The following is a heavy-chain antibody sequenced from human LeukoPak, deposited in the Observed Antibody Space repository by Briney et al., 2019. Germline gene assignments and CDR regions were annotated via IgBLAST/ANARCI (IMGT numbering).Heavy chain of an antibody. CDR1: GFTFSTYA. D-gene: IGHD4-17*01. Sequence: GGSLRLSCAASGFTFSTYAMHWVRQAPGKGLEYISGISSSGGSTYYANSVKGRFTISRDNSKNTLYLQMGSLRAEDMAVYYCARDSGVTTGTYYYYYMDVWGKGTTVTVFS. J-gene: IGHJ6*03. CDR2: ISSSGGST. CDR3: ARDSGVTTGTYYYYYMDV. V-gene: IGHV3-64*01.